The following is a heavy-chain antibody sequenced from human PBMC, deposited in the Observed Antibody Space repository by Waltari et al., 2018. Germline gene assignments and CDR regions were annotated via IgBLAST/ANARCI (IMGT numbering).Heavy chain of an antibody. CDR2: VGGDRNNK. Sequence: QVQLVESGGGVVQPGRSLRLSCAASGFTFSSYGMHWVRQAPGTGLEWVAYVGGDRNNKLHADSVKGRFTISRDNSKNTLYLQMNSLRVEDTAIYYCAKDPSYGYSFEHWGQGTPVTASS. V-gene: IGHV3-30*18. CDR1: GFTFSSYG. CDR3: AKDPSYGYSFEH. J-gene: IGHJ4*02. D-gene: IGHD3-22*01.